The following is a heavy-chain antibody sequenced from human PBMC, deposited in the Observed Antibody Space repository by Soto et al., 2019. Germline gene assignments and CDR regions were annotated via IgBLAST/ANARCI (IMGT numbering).Heavy chain of an antibody. V-gene: IGHV1-69*04. CDR1: GGTFRSYT. CDR2: IIPILGIA. D-gene: IGHD3-22*01. CDR3: ARDYYKYYDSSGYYRSPAY. J-gene: IGHJ4*02. Sequence: SVRVSCKASGGTFRSYTISWVRQAHGQGLEWMGRIIPILGIANYAQKFQGRVTITADKSTSTAYMELNSLRAEDTAVYYCARDYYKYYDSSGYYRSPAYWGQGTLVTVSS.